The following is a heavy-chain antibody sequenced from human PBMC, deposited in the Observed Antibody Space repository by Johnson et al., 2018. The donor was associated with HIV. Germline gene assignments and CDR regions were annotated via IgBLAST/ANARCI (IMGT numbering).Heavy chain of an antibody. Sequence: QVQLVESGGGVVQPGGPLRLSCAASGFIFRTNGMHWVRQAPGKGLEWVSFIQYDGSDKYYADSVEGRFTISRDNSKNTLYLQMNNLRTEDTGLYYCAKDGGKWSYSFDVWGQGTMVSVSS. J-gene: IGHJ3*01. D-gene: IGHD2-8*01. V-gene: IGHV3-30*02. CDR2: IQYDGSDK. CDR1: GFIFRTNG. CDR3: AKDGGKWSYSFDV.